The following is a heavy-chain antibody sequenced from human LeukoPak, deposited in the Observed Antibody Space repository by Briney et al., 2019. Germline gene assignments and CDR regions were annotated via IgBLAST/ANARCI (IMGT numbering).Heavy chain of an antibody. Sequence: SETLSLTCTVSGGSISSSSYYWSWIRQPPGKGLEWIGYIYYSGRTNYNPSLKSRVTISVDTSKNQFSLKLSSVTAADTAVYYCARRGGYCSGGSCELDYWGQGTLVTVSS. D-gene: IGHD2-15*01. CDR2: IYYSGRT. J-gene: IGHJ4*02. CDR1: GGSISSSSYY. V-gene: IGHV4-61*05. CDR3: ARRGGYCSGGSCELDY.